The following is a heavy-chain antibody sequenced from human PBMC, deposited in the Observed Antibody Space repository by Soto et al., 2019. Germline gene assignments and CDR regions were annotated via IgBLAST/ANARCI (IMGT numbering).Heavy chain of an antibody. CDR2: IWYDGSNK. J-gene: IGHJ5*02. D-gene: IGHD3-10*01. CDR3: ARDLDTAFGSDRGGLWFDP. Sequence: QVQLVESGGGVVQPGRSLRLSCAASGFTFSSYGMHWFRQAPGKGLEWVAVIWYDGSNKYYADSVKGRFTISRDNSKNTLYLQMNSLRAEDTAVYYCARDLDTAFGSDRGGLWFDPWGQGTLVTVSS. V-gene: IGHV3-33*01. CDR1: GFTFSSYG.